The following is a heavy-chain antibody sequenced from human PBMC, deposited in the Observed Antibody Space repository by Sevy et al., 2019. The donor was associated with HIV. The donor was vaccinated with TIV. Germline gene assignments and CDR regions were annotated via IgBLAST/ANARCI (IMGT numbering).Heavy chain of an antibody. J-gene: IGHJ3*02. CDR3: ARRRGDGAFDI. V-gene: IGHV5-51*01. Sequence: GESLKISCKASGYSFTSYWIGWVRQMPGKGLEWMGIIYPGDSDTRYSPSFQGQVTISADKSTNTAFLQWSSLKASDMAMYYCARRRGDGAFDIWGQGTMVTVSS. CDR1: GYSFTSYW. D-gene: IGHD2-21*01. CDR2: IYPGDSDT.